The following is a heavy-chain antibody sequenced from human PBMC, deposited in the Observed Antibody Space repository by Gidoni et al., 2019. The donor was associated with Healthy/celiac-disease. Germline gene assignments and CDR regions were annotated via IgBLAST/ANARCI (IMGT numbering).Heavy chain of an antibody. CDR1: GFTFSRSG. V-gene: IGHV3-30*18. J-gene: IGHJ4*02. D-gene: IGHD2-15*01. Sequence: VQLVASGGGVVPPGRSLRLSCAASGFTFSRSGRHWCRQAPGKGLEWVAGISYDGSNKYNADSVKGRFTISRDNSKNKPYLQMNSLRAEDTAVDDCAKGGGGYCSGGSGGELDYWGQGTLVTVSS. CDR3: AKGGGGYCSGGSGGELDY. CDR2: ISYDGSNK.